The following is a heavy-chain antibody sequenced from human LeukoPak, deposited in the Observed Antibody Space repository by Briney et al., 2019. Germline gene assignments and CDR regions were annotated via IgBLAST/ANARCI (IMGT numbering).Heavy chain of an antibody. CDR2: IYHGGST. CDR3: ARVSCSGGNCYFDY. Sequence: SETLSLTCPVSGGSISSYYWSWIRQPPGKGLEWIGYIYHGGSTNYNPSHKSRVAQSVDTSKSQFSLKLRSVTAADTAVYYCARVSCSGGNCYFDYWGQGTLVTVSS. V-gene: IGHV4-59*01. D-gene: IGHD2-15*01. CDR1: GGSISSYY. J-gene: IGHJ4*02.